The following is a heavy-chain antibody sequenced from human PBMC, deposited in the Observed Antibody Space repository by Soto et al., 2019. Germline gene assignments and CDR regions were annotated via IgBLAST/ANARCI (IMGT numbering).Heavy chain of an antibody. Sequence: ASVKVSCKTSGFTFSNSAVQWVRQARGQRLEWMAWIVVGSGNTNYAQKFRERVTITRDMSTSTTHMEVSSLTSEDTAVYYCAADLYSGGSCCSVDFWG. D-gene: IGHD2-15*01. J-gene: IGHJ3*01. V-gene: IGHV1-58*01. CDR3: AADLYSGGSCCSVDF. CDR2: IVVGSGNT. CDR1: GFTFSNSA.